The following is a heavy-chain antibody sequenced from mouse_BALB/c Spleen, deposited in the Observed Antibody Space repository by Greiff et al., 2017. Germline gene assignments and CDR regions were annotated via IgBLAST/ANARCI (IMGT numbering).Heavy chain of an antibody. V-gene: IGHV5-17*02. CDR3: ARSTGDY. Sequence: EVKVVESGGGLVQPGGSRKLSCAASGFTFSSFGMHWVRQAPEKGLEWVAYISSGSSTIYYADTVKGRFTISRDNPKNTLFLQMTSLRSEDTAMYYCARSTGDYWGQGTTLTVSS. CDR2: ISSGSSTI. J-gene: IGHJ2*01. CDR1: GFTFSSFG.